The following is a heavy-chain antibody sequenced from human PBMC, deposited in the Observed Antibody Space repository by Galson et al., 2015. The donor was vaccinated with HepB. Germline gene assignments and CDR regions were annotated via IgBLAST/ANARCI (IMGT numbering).Heavy chain of an antibody. CDR1: GFTFSSYA. J-gene: IGHJ4*02. CDR2: ISGSGGST. CDR3: AKDREGPVRYDSSGFDY. Sequence: SLRLSCAVSGFTFSSYAMSWVRQAPGKGLEWVSAISGSGGSTYYADSVKGRFTISRDNSKNTLYLQMNSLRAEDTAVYYCAKDREGPVRYDSSGFDYWGQGTLVTVSS. V-gene: IGHV3-23*01. D-gene: IGHD3-22*01.